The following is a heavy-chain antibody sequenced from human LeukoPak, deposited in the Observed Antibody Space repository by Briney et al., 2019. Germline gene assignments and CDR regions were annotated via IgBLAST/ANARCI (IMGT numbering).Heavy chain of an antibody. CDR1: GYTFTSYG. V-gene: IGHV1-18*01. J-gene: IGHJ6*03. CDR3: ARVSGYSGYDGAGYYMDV. Sequence: ASVKVSCKASGYTFTSYGISWVRQAPGQGLEWMGWISAYSGNTNYAQKLQGRVTMTTDTSTSTAYMELRSLRSDDTAVYYCARVSGYSGYDGAGYYMDVWGKGTTVTVSS. CDR2: ISAYSGNT. D-gene: IGHD5-12*01.